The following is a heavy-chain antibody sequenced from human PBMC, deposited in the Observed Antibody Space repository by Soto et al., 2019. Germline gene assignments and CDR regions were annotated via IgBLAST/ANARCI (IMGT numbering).Heavy chain of an antibody. Sequence: PGGSLRLSCAASGFTFSSYGMHWVRQAPGKGLEWVAVISYDGSNKYYADSVKGRFTISRDNSKNTLYLQVNSLRAEDTAVYYCAKVGGRLHHQNDYGMDVWGQGTTVTVSS. CDR1: GFTFSSYG. CDR2: ISYDGSNK. CDR3: AKVGGRLHHQNDYGMDV. V-gene: IGHV3-30*18. J-gene: IGHJ6*02. D-gene: IGHD3-16*01.